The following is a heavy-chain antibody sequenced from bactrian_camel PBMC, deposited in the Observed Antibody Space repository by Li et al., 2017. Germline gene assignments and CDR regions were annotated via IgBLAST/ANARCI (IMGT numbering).Heavy chain of an antibody. CDR2: IDIDGHI. J-gene: IGHJ4*01. CDR3: AVRLSSVCYNRAETFEY. V-gene: IGHV3S55*01. D-gene: IGHD2*01. CDR1: SPPWKAYC. Sequence: VQLVESGGDSVQAGESLRLSCSTSSPPWKAYCTGWFRQTPGQEREGVATIDIDGHIRYIDSVKGLFTISRGNADNTLYLQMNSLKPDDSAMYYCAVRLSSVCYNRAETFEYWGQGTQVTVS.